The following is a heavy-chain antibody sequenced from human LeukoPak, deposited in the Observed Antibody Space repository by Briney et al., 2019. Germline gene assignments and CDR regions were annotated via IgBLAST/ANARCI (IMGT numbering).Heavy chain of an antibody. Sequence: PSETLFLTCTVSGASINNNFYWSWIRQPPGKGLEWLGCIHYSGSTNYNPSLMSRVTISRDTSKNQFSLKLNSVTAADTAVYYCARGRVVGADWGQGTLVTVPS. CDR1: GASINNNFY. D-gene: IGHD2-15*01. CDR3: ARGRVVGAD. CDR2: IHYSGST. J-gene: IGHJ4*02. V-gene: IGHV4-59*01.